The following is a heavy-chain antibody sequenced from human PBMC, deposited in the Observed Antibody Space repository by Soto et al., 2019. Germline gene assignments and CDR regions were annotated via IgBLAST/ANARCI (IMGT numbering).Heavy chain of an antibody. Sequence: ASETLSLTCTVSGGSISSCGYYWSWMRQRPDTGLEWIGQIYYSGSTYYNPSLKSRVTISLDTSKNQFSLWLSSVTAADTAIYYCATGDAWAVLLAYWGQGTLVTVSS. CDR2: IYYSGST. D-gene: IGHD3-10*01. J-gene: IGHJ4*02. CDR1: GGSISSCGYY. V-gene: IGHV4-31*03. CDR3: ATGDAWAVLLAY.